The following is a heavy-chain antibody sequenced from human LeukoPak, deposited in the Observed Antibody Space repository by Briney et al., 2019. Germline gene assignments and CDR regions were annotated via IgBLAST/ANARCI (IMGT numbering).Heavy chain of an antibody. J-gene: IGHJ4*02. V-gene: IGHV4-39*07. Sequence: SETLSLTCTVSGGSVNSTSYFWGWLRQPPGKGLEWIGSLYFTGTTHYNPSLKSRVTISVDTSKNQFSLKLSSVTAADTAVYYCARIPRMTTVTTGGPNWGQGTLVTVSS. CDR3: ARIPRMTTVTTGGPN. D-gene: IGHD4-17*01. CDR1: GGSVNSTSYF. CDR2: LYFTGTT.